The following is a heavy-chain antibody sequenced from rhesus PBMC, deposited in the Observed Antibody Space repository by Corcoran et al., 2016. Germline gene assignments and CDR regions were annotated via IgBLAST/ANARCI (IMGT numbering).Heavy chain of an antibody. J-gene: IGHJ5-1*01. CDR2: IGAISCTT. CDR3: ARGNIAAAATSRFDV. D-gene: IGHD6-31*01. Sequence: VQLQESGPGLVKPSETLSLTCAVSGYSISSGYYWGWIRQPPGKGLEWIGNIGAISCTTYHNPAHESRGTISEDTSKNLFSLRLSSVTAADTAVYYCARGNIAAAATSRFDVWGPGVLVTVSS. CDR1: GYSISSGYY. V-gene: IGHV4-99*02.